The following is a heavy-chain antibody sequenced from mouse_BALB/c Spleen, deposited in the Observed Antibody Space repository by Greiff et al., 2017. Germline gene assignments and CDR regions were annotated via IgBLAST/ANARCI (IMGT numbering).Heavy chain of an antibody. CDR2: ISNGGGST. J-gene: IGHJ1*01. CDR1: GFTFSSYT. Sequence: EVQLVESGGGLVQPGGSLKLSCAASGFTFSSYTMSWVRQTPEKRLEWVAYISNGGGSTYYPDTVKGRFTISRDNAKNTLYLQMSSLKSEDTAMYYCARHREDGYDWYFDVWGAGTTVTVSS. D-gene: IGHD2-2*01. CDR3: ARHREDGYDWYFDV. V-gene: IGHV5-12-2*01.